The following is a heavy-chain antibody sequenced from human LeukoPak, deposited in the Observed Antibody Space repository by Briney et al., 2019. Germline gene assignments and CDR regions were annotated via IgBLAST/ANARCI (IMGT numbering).Heavy chain of an antibody. V-gene: IGHV1-46*01. Sequence: ASVKVSCKASGYTFTSYYMHWVRQAPGQGLEWMGIINPSGGSTSYAQKFQGRVTMTRDTSTSTVYMELSSLGSEDTAVYYCARGGFYYDSSGYYFGYWGQGTLVTVSS. J-gene: IGHJ4*02. CDR2: INPSGGST. D-gene: IGHD3-22*01. CDR1: GYTFTSYY. CDR3: ARGGFYYDSSGYYFGY.